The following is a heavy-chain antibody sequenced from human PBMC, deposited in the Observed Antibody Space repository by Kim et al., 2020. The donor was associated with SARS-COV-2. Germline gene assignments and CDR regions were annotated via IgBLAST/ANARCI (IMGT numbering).Heavy chain of an antibody. D-gene: IGHD2-15*01. Sequence: ASVKVSCKASGYTFTGYYMHWVRQAPGQGLEWMGWINPNSGGTNYAQKFQGRVTMTRDTSISTAYMELSRLRSDDTAVYYCARGGLAVAYYYYGMDVWGQGTTVTVSS. V-gene: IGHV1-2*02. J-gene: IGHJ6*02. CDR1: GYTFTGYY. CDR2: INPNSGGT. CDR3: ARGGLAVAYYYYGMDV.